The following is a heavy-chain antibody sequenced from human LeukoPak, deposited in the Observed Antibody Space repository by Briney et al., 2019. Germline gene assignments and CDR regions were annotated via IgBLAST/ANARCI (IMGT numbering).Heavy chain of an antibody. J-gene: IGHJ6*02. D-gene: IGHD2-2*01. CDR2: ISAYNGNT. CDR3: ARVEYPTWPRMGYYGMDV. V-gene: IGHV1-18*01. Sequence: GASVKVSCKASGYTFTSYGISWVRQAPGQGLEWMGWISAYNGNTNYAQKLQGRVTMTTDTSTSTAYMELRSLRSDDTAVYYCARVEYPTWPRMGYYGMDVWGQGTTVTVSS. CDR1: GYTFTSYG.